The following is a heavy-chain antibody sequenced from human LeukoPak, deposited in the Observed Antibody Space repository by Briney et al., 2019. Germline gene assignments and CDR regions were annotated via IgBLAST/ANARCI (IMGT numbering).Heavy chain of an antibody. CDR2: INHSGST. CDR1: GGSISSHY. J-gene: IGHJ5*02. D-gene: IGHD3-10*01. Sequence: SETLSLTCTVSGGSISSHYWSWIRQSPGKGLEWIGEINHSGSTNYNPSLKSRVTISVDTSKNQFSLKLSSVTAADTAVYYCARKPKYYYGSGSSSWFDPWGQGTLVTVSS. CDR3: ARKPKYYYGSGSSSWFDP. V-gene: IGHV4-34*01.